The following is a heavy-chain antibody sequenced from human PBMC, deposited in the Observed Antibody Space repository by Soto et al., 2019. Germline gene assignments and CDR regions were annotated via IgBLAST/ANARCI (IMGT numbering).Heavy chain of an antibody. CDR1: GGSISSGGYS. Sequence: QLQLQESGSGLVKPSQTLSLTCAVSGGSISSGGYSWSWIRQPPGKGLEWIGYIYHSGSTYYNPDTKSRVTISVDRSKHKFSQKLSSVTAADTAVYYCAAGGGLPRYYWGQGTLVTVSS. CDR3: AAGGGLPRYY. V-gene: IGHV4-30-2*01. D-gene: IGHD5-12*01. CDR2: IYHSGST. J-gene: IGHJ4*02.